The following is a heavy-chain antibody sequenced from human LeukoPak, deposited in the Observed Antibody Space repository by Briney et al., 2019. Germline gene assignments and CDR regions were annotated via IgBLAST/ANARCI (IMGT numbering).Heavy chain of an antibody. Sequence: GGSLRLSCAASGFTFSSYSMNWVRQAPGEGLEWVSYISGGGSTIYYADSVKGRFTISRDNVKNSLYLQMNSLRADDTAVYYCARPGGVLRLYYFDYWGQGTLVTVSS. CDR2: ISGGGSTI. CDR3: ARPGGVLRLYYFDY. V-gene: IGHV3-48*01. D-gene: IGHD2-8*02. CDR1: GFTFSSYS. J-gene: IGHJ4*02.